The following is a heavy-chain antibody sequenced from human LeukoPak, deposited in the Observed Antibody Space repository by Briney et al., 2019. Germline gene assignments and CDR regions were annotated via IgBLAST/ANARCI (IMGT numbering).Heavy chain of an antibody. CDR2: INHSGST. CDR3: ARAGGIVVVPAAHYGMDV. CDR1: GGSFSGYY. Sequence: SETLSLTCAVYGGSFSGYYWSWIRQPPGKGLEWIGGINHSGSTNYNPSLKSRVTISVDTSKNQFSLKLSSVTAADTAVYYCARAGGIVVVPAAHYGMDVWGQGTTVTVSS. D-gene: IGHD2-2*01. J-gene: IGHJ6*02. V-gene: IGHV4-34*01.